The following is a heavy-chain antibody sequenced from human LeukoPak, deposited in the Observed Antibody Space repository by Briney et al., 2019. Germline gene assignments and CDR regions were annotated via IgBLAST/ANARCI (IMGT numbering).Heavy chain of an antibody. D-gene: IGHD3-16*02. CDR1: GGSFSGYY. CDR3: ARFSRRDNHSKNRNMLNY. V-gene: IGHV4-34*01. CDR2: INHSGST. J-gene: IGHJ4*02. Sequence: SETLSLTCAVYGGSFSGYYWSWIRQPPGKGLEWIGEINHSGSTNYNPSLKSRVTISVDTSKNQFSLKLSSVTAADTAVYYCARFSRRDNHSKNRNMLNYWGQGTLVTVSS.